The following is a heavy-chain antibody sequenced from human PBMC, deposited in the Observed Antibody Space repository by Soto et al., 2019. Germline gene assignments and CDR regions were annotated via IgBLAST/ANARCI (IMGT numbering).Heavy chain of an antibody. Sequence: QVQLVQSGAEVKKPGSSVKVSCKASGGTFSRYAISWVRQDPGQGLEWMGGIIAIFGTANYAQKFQGRVTITADESTSTAYMELSSLTSEDTAVYYCARDIVFGGTYGMDVWGQGTTVTVSS. CDR1: GGTFSRYA. CDR3: ARDIVFGGTYGMDV. V-gene: IGHV1-69*12. J-gene: IGHJ6*02. CDR2: IIAIFGTA. D-gene: IGHD3-16*01.